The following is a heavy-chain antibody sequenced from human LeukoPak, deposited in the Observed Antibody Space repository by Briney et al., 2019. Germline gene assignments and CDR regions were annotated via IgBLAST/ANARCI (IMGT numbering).Heavy chain of an antibody. CDR2: INPNSGRT. CDR3: ARVPRIAAAGSRVYFDY. CDR1: GYTFTGYY. V-gene: IGHV1-2*02. D-gene: IGHD6-13*01. J-gene: IGHJ4*02. Sequence: ASVKVSCKASGYTFTGYYMHWVRQAPGQGLEWMGWINPNSGRTNYAQKFQGRVTMTRDTSISTAYMELSRLRSDDTAVYYCARVPRIAAAGSRVYFDYWGQGTLVTVSP.